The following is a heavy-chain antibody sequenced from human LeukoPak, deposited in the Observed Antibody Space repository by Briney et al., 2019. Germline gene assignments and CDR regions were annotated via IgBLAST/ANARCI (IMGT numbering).Heavy chain of an antibody. Sequence: GASVTVSCKASGYTFTSYGISWVRQAPGQGLEWMGWISAYNGNTNYAQKLQGRVTMTTDTSTSTAYMELRSLRSDDTAVYYCARDGSQYQLLTYYYYYYGMDVWGQGTTVTVSS. V-gene: IGHV1-18*01. CDR2: ISAYNGNT. CDR3: ARDGSQYQLLTYYYYYYGMDV. CDR1: GYTFTSYG. J-gene: IGHJ6*02. D-gene: IGHD2-2*01.